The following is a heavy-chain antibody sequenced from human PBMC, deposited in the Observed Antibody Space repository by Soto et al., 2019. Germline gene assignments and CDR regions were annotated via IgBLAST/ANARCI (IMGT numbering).Heavy chain of an antibody. V-gene: IGHV3-20*01. CDR1: GFTFDDYG. J-gene: IGHJ4*02. Sequence: PGGSLRLSCAASGFTFDDYGMSWVRQAPGKGLEWVSGINWNGGSTGYADSVKGRFTISRDNAKNSLYLQMNSLRAEDTALYHCGRDEEKNSLPPPPPGSGGQGPLATVP. CDR2: INWNGGST. CDR3: GRDEEKNSLPPPPPGS. D-gene: IGHD2-15*01.